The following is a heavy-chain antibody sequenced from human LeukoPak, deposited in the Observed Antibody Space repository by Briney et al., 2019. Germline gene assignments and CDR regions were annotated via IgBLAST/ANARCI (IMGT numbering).Heavy chain of an antibody. Sequence: GGSLRLSCAASGFTFSNYEMNWVRQAPGKGLEWVSYISSSGSNIYYADSVKGRFTISRDNAKNSLYLQMNSLRAEDTAVYYCARGAVNYYDSSGYLGYWGQGTLVTVSS. CDR3: ARGAVNYYDSSGYLGY. V-gene: IGHV3-48*03. CDR1: GFTFSNYE. J-gene: IGHJ4*02. D-gene: IGHD3-22*01. CDR2: ISSSGSNI.